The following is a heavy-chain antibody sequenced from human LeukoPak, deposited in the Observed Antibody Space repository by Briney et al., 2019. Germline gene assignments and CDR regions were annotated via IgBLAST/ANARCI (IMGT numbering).Heavy chain of an antibody. J-gene: IGHJ4*02. CDR1: GFTFSNGW. Sequence: PGGSLRLSCAASGFTFSNGWMSWVRQAPRKGLEGVGQIKTESDGATTDYAAPVKGRFTISRDDSNTTLFLQMNSLKTEDTALYYCTWSGLKIESWGQGTLVTVSS. CDR2: IKTESDGATT. D-gene: IGHD3-3*01. CDR3: TWSGLKIES. V-gene: IGHV3-15*01.